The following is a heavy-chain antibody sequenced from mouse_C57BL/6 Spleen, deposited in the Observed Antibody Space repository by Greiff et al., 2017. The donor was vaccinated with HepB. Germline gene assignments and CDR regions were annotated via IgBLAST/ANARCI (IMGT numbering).Heavy chain of an antibody. CDR1: GYSITSGYD. D-gene: IGHD1-1*01. CDR3: ARDYGSGGYFDV. V-gene: IGHV3-1*01. Sequence: VQLKESGPGMVKPSQSLSLTCTVTGYSITSGYDWHWIRHFPGNKLEWMGYISYSGSTNYNPSLKSRISITHDTSKNHFFLKLNSVTTEDTATYYCARDYGSGGYFDVWGTGTTVTVSS. CDR2: ISYSGST. J-gene: IGHJ1*03.